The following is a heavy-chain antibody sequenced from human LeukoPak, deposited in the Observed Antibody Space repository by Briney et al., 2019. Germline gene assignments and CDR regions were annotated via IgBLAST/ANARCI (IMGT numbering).Heavy chain of an antibody. J-gene: IGHJ4*02. CDR1: GYTFSSYA. CDR3: ARVGSYFRNFDY. CDR2: INAGNGNT. Sequence: ASVKVSCKASGYTFSSYAMHWVRQAPGQRLEWMGWINAGNGNTKYSQKFQDRVTITRDTSASTAYMELSSLRSEDTAVYYCARVGSYFRNFDYWGQGTLVTVSS. D-gene: IGHD1-26*01. V-gene: IGHV1-3*01.